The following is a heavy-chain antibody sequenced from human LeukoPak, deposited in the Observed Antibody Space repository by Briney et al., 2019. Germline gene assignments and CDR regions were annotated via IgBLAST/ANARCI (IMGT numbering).Heavy chain of an antibody. CDR2: ISSSSSTI. V-gene: IGHV3-48*02. CDR3: ARAFYGDYGMDV. J-gene: IGHJ6*02. D-gene: IGHD4-17*01. CDR1: GFTFRIYS. Sequence: PGGSLRLSCAASGFTFRIYSMNWVRQAPGKGLEWVSYISSSSSTIHYADSVRGRFTISRDNAKNSLYLQINSPRDEDTAVYYCARAFYGDYGMDVWGQGNTVTVSS.